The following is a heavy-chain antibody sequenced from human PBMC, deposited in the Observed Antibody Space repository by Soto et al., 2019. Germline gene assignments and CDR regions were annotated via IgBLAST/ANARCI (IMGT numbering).Heavy chain of an antibody. V-gene: IGHV2-5*01. J-gene: IGHJ6*02. CDR2: IYWNDDE. Sequence: GSGPTLVNPTQTLTLTCSFSGFSLSTSGVGVGWIRQPPGKALEWLALIYWNDDERYSPSLKSRLTLTKDTSKNQVVLTMTNMDPVDTATYYCAHRRIYHYGMDVWGQGTTVTVSS. CDR3: AHRRIYHYGMDV. CDR1: GFSLSTSGVG.